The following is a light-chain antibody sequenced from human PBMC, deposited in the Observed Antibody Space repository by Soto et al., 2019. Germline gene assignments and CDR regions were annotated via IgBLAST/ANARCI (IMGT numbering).Light chain of an antibody. J-gene: IGLJ2*01. CDR2: SVS. Sequence: QSALTQPASVSGSPGQSITISCTGTSSDVGGYNYVSWYQQHPGKAPKLMIYSVSNRPSGVSNRFSGSKSGNTASLTISGLQAEDEAYYYCSSYTSSSPVLFGGGTKLTVL. V-gene: IGLV2-14*01. CDR1: SSDVGGYNY. CDR3: SSYTSSSPVL.